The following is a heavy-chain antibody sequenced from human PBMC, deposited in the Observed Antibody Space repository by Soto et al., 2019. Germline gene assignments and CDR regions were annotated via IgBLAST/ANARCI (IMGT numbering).Heavy chain of an antibody. V-gene: IGHV3-21*01. Sequence: EVQLVESGGGLVKPGGSLRLSCAASGFNFNSYTINWVRQAPGKRLEWLSSISSSGYIFSTDSVRGRFTISRDNAKNLVYLQINSLRAEETAVYFCARDCSGGSCYPGMDVWGQGTTVTVSS. D-gene: IGHD2-15*01. CDR3: ARDCSGGSCYPGMDV. J-gene: IGHJ6*02. CDR2: ISSSGYI. CDR1: GFNFNSYT.